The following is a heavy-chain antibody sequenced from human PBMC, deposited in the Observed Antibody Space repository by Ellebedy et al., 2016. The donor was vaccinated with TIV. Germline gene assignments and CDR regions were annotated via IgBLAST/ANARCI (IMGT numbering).Heavy chain of an antibody. D-gene: IGHD5/OR15-5a*01. Sequence: PGGSLRLSCAVYGFTFSSYFMHWVRQAPGKGLEWVIFISPDGSDQYYADSVKGRVTVSRDNSKNTLYLQMDSLRDDDTAVLYCARDLRVRQTNDALDVWGQGTMFTLSS. J-gene: IGHJ3*01. CDR1: GFTFSSYF. CDR2: ISPDGSDQ. CDR3: ARDLRVRQTNDALDV. V-gene: IGHV3-30*04.